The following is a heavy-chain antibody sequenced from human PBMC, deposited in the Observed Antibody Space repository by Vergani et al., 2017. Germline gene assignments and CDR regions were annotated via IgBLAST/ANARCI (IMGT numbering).Heavy chain of an antibody. D-gene: IGHD6-6*01. CDR1: GGSFSGYY. J-gene: IGHJ3*02. V-gene: IGHV4-34*01. CDR2: INHSGST. CDR3: ATVAIAARPTRPAFDI. Sequence: QVQLQQWGAGLLKPSETLSLTCAVYGGSFSGYYWSWIRQPPGKGLEWIGEINHSGSTNYNPSLKSRVTISVDTSKNQFSLKLSSVTAADTAVYYCATVAIAARPTRPAFDIWGQGTMVTVSS.